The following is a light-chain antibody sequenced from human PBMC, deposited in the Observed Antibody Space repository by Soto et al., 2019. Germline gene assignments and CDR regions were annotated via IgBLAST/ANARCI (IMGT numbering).Light chain of an antibody. Sequence: QSALTQPASVSGSPGQSITISCTGTSSDVGGYNYVSWYQQHPGKAPKLMIYDVSNRPSGVSNRFSGSMSGNTASLTISGLQAEDEADYYCSSYTSSSTAVFGGGTQLTVL. J-gene: IGLJ7*01. V-gene: IGLV2-14*01. CDR2: DVS. CDR1: SSDVGGYNY. CDR3: SSYTSSSTAV.